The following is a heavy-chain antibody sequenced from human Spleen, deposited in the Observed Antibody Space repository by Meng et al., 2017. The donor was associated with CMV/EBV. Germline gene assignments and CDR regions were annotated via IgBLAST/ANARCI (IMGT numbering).Heavy chain of an antibody. J-gene: IGHJ4*01. V-gene: IGHV3-21*06. CDR1: GFSFSSHS. CDR2: IRSGSNQM. CDR3: ARGGAYYYGTGEILYPFDV. D-gene: IGHD3-10*01. Sequence: GGSLRLSCAASGFSFSSHSMHWVRQAPGKGLEWVALIRSGSNQMSYADSVRGRFSISRDNAKSSLFLQMNSLRVEDTGVYYCARGGAYYYGTGEILYPFDVWGHGAQVTVSS.